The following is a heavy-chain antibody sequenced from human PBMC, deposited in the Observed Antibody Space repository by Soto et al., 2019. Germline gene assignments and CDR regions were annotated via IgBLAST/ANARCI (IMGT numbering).Heavy chain of an antibody. V-gene: IGHV1-69*13. J-gene: IGHJ4*02. CDR3: ARELETYYYDSSGYYYRLDV. CDR1: GGTFSSYA. Sequence: ASVKVSCKASGGTFSSYAISWVRQAPGQGLEWMGGIIPIFGTANYAQKFQGRVTITADESTSTAYMELSSLRSEDTAVYYCARELETYYYDSSGYYYRLDVWGQGTLVTVSS. D-gene: IGHD3-22*01. CDR2: IIPIFGTA.